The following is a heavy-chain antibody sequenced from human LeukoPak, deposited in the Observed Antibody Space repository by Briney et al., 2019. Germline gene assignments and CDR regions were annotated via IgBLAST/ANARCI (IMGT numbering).Heavy chain of an antibody. V-gene: IGHV4-4*07. CDR2: INPSGST. CDR3: VRDPPSRQFVP. Sequence: PSETLSLTCTVSGGSISSYYWSWIRQPAGKGLEWIGRINPSGSTNYNPSLKSRVTMSVDTSKNQFSLNVTSVTAADTAVYYCVRDPPSRQFVPWGQGTLVTVSS. CDR1: GGSISSYY. J-gene: IGHJ5*02.